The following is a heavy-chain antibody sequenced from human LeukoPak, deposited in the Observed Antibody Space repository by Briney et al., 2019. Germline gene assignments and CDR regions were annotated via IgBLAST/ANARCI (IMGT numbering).Heavy chain of an antibody. CDR3: ARDRGSHYYDSSGYYYFDY. CDR2: ISSSSSYI. CDR1: GFTFSSYS. Sequence: GGSLRLSCAASGFTFSSYSMNWVRQAPGKGLEWVSSISSSSSYIYYADSVKGRFTISRDNAKNSLYLQMNSLRAEDTAVYYCARDRGSHYYDSSGYYYFDYWGQGTLVTVS. J-gene: IGHJ4*02. V-gene: IGHV3-21*01. D-gene: IGHD3-22*01.